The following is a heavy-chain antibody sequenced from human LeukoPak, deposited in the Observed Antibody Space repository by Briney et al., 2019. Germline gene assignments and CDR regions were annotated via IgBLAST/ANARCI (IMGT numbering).Heavy chain of an antibody. D-gene: IGHD4/OR15-4a*01. CDR3: ARDKLLEYGNWFDP. CDR2: ISYDGSNK. V-gene: IGHV3-30*03. J-gene: IGHJ5*02. Sequence: PGGSLRLSCAASGFTFSSYGMHWVRQAPGKGLEWVAVISYDGSNKYYKDAVKGRFTISRDNSKNTLFLQMNSLRAEDTAVYYCARDKLLEYGNWFDPWGQGTLVSVSS. CDR1: GFTFSSYG.